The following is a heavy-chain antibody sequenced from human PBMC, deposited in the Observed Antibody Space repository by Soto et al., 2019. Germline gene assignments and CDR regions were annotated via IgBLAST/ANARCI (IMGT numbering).Heavy chain of an antibody. CDR3: ARIMTISGVVRYSMDV. CDR2: IYYSGST. D-gene: IGHD3-3*01. Sequence: SETLSLTCTVSGGSISSYDWSWIRQPPGKGLEWIGYIYYSGSTNYNPSLKSRVTMSVDTSKNQFSLKLSSVTAADTAVYYCARIMTISGVVRYSMDVWGKGTTVTVSS. J-gene: IGHJ6*03. CDR1: GGSISSYD. V-gene: IGHV4-59*12.